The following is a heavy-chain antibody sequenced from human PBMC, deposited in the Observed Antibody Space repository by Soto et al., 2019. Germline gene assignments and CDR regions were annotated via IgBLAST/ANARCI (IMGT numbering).Heavy chain of an antibody. V-gene: IGHV4-30-2*01. CDR2: IYHSGST. CDR3: ARDGSGSYYYYFDY. CDR1: GGSISSGGYS. Sequence: PSETLSLTCSVSGGSISSGGYSWSWILQPPGKGLEWIGYIYHSGSTYYNPSLKSRVTISVDRSKNQFSLKLSSVTAADTAVYYCARDGSGSYYYYFDYWGQGTLVTVSS. D-gene: IGHD3-10*01. J-gene: IGHJ4*02.